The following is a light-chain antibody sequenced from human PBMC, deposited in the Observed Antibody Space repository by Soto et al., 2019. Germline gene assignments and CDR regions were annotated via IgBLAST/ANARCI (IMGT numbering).Light chain of an antibody. Sequence: QSALTQPASVSGSPGQSITISCTGTSSDVGRYHLVSWYQQHPGKAPKLMIYEGSKRPSGVSNRFSGYNSGNTASLTLSGLQAEDEADYYCCSYAGSSTSVVFGGGTKLTVL. CDR3: CSYAGSSTSVV. CDR1: SSDVGRYHL. CDR2: EGS. J-gene: IGLJ2*01. V-gene: IGLV2-23*01.